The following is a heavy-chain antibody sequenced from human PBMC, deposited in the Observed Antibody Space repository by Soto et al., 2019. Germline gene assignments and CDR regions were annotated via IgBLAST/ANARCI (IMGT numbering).Heavy chain of an antibody. D-gene: IGHD3-10*01. Sequence: TLSLASTVSGGSISNGGYYCNWVRQHPGKGLEWIGYIHYSGCTWYNPSLESRVNISVDTSKDQFSLKLRSVPAAETDVYYCARVRGSGSYAAYYFDSWAQGTLGTVSS. CDR1: GGSISNGGYY. CDR3: ARVRGSGSYAAYYFDS. J-gene: IGHJ4*01. CDR2: IHYSGCT. V-gene: IGHV4-31*03.